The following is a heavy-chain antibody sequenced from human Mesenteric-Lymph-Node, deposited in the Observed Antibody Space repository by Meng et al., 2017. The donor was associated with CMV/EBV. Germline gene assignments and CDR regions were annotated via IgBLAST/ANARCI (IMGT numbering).Heavy chain of an antibody. V-gene: IGHV1-2*02. D-gene: IGHD2-2*01. Sequence: ASVKVSCKASGYTFTGYYMHWVRQAPGQGLEWMGWINPNSGGTNYAQKFQGRVTITADKSTSTAYMELSSLRSEDTAVYYCARGGDIVVVPAAGEAHGAFDIWGQGTMVTVSS. J-gene: IGHJ3*02. CDR2: INPNSGGT. CDR1: GYTFTGYY. CDR3: ARGGDIVVVPAAGEAHGAFDI.